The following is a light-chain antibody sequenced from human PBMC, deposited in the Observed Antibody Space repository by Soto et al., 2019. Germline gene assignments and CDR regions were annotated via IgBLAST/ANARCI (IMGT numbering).Light chain of an antibody. CDR2: AAS. V-gene: IGKV1-39*01. Sequence: DIQMTQSPSSLSASVGDRVTITCRASQSISSYLNWYQQKPGEAPKILIYAASTLQSGGPSRFSGRGSGPDFNLTISSLQPEDFATYYCQPTFSAPVTFGQGTRLEIK. CDR1: QSISSY. CDR3: QPTFSAPVT. J-gene: IGKJ2*01.